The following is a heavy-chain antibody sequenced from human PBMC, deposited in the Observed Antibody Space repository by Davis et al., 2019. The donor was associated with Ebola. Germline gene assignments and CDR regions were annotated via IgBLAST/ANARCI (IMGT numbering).Heavy chain of an antibody. V-gene: IGHV5-51*01. Sequence: GESLKISCKGSGYNFITYWIGWVRQMPGKGLEWMGIIYPGDSDTRYSPSFQGQVTISADRSISTAYLQWSSLKASDTAMYFCARRYCTGTSCYVDYWGQGTLVTVSS. CDR3: ARRYCTGTSCYVDY. J-gene: IGHJ4*02. CDR2: IYPGDSDT. CDR1: GYNFITYW. D-gene: IGHD2-2*01.